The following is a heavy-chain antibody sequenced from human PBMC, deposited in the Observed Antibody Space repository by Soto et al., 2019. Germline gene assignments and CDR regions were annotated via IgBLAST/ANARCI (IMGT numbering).Heavy chain of an antibody. CDR1: GGSISSYY. Sequence: QVQLQESGPGLVKPSETLSLTCTVSGGSISSYYRSWIRQPPGKGLEWIGYIYYSGSTNYNPSLKSRVTISVDTSKNQFSLKLSSVTAADTAVYYCASSTIAVAGRAFDIWGQGTMVTVSS. CDR3: ASSTIAVAGRAFDI. V-gene: IGHV4-59*01. J-gene: IGHJ3*02. D-gene: IGHD6-19*01. CDR2: IYYSGST.